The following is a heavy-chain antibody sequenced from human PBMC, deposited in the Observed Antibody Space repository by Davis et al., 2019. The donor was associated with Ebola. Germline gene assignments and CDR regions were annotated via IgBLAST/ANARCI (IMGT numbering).Heavy chain of an antibody. CDR3: ARGDSYYDPTGYYAGPEAPDH. Sequence: MPSETLSLTCTVSGGSISSYYWSWIRQPPGKGLEWIGYMYYSGRTNYNPSLKSRVTISVDTSKNLFSLKLTSVTAADTAVYYCARGDSYYDPTGYYAGPEAPDHWGQGTLVSVSS. CDR2: MYYSGRT. J-gene: IGHJ4*02. D-gene: IGHD3-22*01. CDR1: GGSISSYY. V-gene: IGHV4-59*12.